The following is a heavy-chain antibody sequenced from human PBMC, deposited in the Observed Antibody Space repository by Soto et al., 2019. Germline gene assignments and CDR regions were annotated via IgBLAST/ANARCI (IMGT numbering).Heavy chain of an antibody. D-gene: IGHD5-18*01. CDR3: ARVGGYSYGGVDY. CDR2: INPSGGST. V-gene: IGHV1-46*01. CDR1: GYTFTSYY. J-gene: IGHJ4*02. Sequence: QVQLVQSGAEVKKPGASVKVSCKASGYTFTSYYMHWVRQAPGQGLEWMGIINPSGGSTTYAPKFQGRVTMTRDTSTTTLYMELSSLTSEDTAVYVCARVGGYSYGGVDYWGQGTLVTVSS.